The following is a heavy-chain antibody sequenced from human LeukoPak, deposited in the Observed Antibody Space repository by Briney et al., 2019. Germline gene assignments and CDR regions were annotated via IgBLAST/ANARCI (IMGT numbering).Heavy chain of an antibody. D-gene: IGHD5-18*01. CDR1: GFTFSSHS. CDR3: ARDFHDDYGYRYFDY. V-gene: IGHV3-21*01. J-gene: IGHJ4*02. CDR2: IRSSSSYM. Sequence: PGGSLRLSCAASGFTFSSHSMTWVRQTPGRGLEWVSSIRSSSSYMYYADSVKGRFTISRDDAKNSLYLQMNSLRAEDTAVYYCARDFHDDYGYRYFDYWGQGTLVTVSS.